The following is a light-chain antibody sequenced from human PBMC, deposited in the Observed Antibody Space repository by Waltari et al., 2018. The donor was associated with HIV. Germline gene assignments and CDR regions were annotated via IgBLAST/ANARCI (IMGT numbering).Light chain of an antibody. Sequence: SYELTQPPSVSVSPGQTARITCSGDTLQKKYAHRYQQKSGQAPVLVIYEDIKRPSGIPERFSGSSSGTMAILTISGAQVEDEADYYCYSTESNGNHRVFGGGTKLTVL. CDR2: EDI. CDR3: YSTESNGNHRV. CDR1: TLQKKY. J-gene: IGLJ3*02. V-gene: IGLV3-10*01.